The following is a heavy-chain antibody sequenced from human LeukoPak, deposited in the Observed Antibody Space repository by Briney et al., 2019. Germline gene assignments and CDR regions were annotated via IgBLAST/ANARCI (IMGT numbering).Heavy chain of an antibody. D-gene: IGHD6-13*01. CDR3: ARPHSSSFYVVDY. CDR2: IHPNSGST. J-gene: IGHJ4*02. V-gene: IGHV1-2*06. CDR1: GYTFTTYG. Sequence: GASVKVSCKASGYTFTTYGFSWVRQAPGQGLEWMGRIHPNSGSTNYAQNFQGRVTMTRDTSISTAYMELTRLRYDDTAVYYCARPHSSSFYVVDYWGQGTLVTVSS.